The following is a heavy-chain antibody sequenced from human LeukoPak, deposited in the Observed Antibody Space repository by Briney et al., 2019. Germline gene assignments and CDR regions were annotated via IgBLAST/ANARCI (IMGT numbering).Heavy chain of an antibody. D-gene: IGHD2-21*01. CDR1: GFNFDRYD. CDR3: ARVERWGSYYYFDY. CDR2: IGNGGDT. V-gene: IGHV3-13*01. Sequence: PGRSLRLSCAASGFNFDRYDIHWVRQATGKSLEWVAAIGNGGDTYYPGSVQGRFTVSRQNAKNSVHLQMSRLRAGDTAVYYCARVERWGSYYYFDYWGQGTRVTVSS. J-gene: IGHJ4*02.